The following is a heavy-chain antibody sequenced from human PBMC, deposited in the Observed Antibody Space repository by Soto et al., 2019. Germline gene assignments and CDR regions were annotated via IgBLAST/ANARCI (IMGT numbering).Heavy chain of an antibody. CDR3: ARGVTIFGVVSRGRGFDP. CDR2: INHSGST. Sequence: PSETLSLTCAVYGGSFSGYYWSWIRQPPGKGLEWIGEINHSGSTNYNPSLKSRVTISVDTSKNQFSLKLSSVTAADTAVYYCARGVTIFGVVSRGRGFDPWGQGTLVTVSS. CDR1: GGSFSGYY. V-gene: IGHV4-34*01. D-gene: IGHD3-3*01. J-gene: IGHJ5*02.